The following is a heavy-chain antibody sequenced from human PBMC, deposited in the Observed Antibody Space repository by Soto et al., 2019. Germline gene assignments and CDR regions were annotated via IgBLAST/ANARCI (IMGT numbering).Heavy chain of an antibody. J-gene: IGHJ6*02. CDR2: ISSRSAYI. Sequence: GGSLRLSCAASGFRLSFYNMNWVRQSPGKGLEWVSWISSRSAYIYYADSMQGRLTISRDNAKNSLYLKMNSLRAEDTAVYYCARDISSSDDTDEYYYQYGMDVWGRGTAVTVSS. CDR1: GFRLSFYN. V-gene: IGHV3-21*01. CDR3: ARDISSSDDTDEYYYQYGMDV. D-gene: IGHD6-6*01.